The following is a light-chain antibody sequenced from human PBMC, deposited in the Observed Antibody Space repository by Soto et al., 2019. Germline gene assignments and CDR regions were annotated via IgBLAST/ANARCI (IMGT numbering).Light chain of an antibody. CDR3: SSYRTGGPFV. J-gene: IGLJ1*01. V-gene: IGLV2-14*01. CDR1: SSDVGSYNY. Sequence: QSVLTQPASVSGSPGQSITISCTGTSSDVGSYNYVSWYQQLPGKAPKLLISEVSNRPSGVSHRFSGSKSGNTASLTISGLQAEDEADYYCSSYRTGGPFVFGNGTKVTVL. CDR2: EVS.